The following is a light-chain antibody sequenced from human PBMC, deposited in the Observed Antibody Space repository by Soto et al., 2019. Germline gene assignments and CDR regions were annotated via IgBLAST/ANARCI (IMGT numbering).Light chain of an antibody. CDR3: QQYGSSPSLT. J-gene: IGKJ4*01. CDR2: GAS. CDR1: QSVSST. Sequence: EIVMTQSPATLSVSPGERATLSCRPSQSVSSTLAWYQQKPGQAPRLLIYGASSRATGIPDRFSGSGSGTDFSLTISRLEPEDFAVYYCQQYGSSPSLTFGGGTKVDIK. V-gene: IGKV3-20*01.